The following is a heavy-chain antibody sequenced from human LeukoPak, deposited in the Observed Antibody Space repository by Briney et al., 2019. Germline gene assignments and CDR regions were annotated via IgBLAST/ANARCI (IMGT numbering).Heavy chain of an antibody. CDR2: INHSGST. J-gene: IGHJ6*02. D-gene: IGHD5-12*01. Sequence: SETLSLTCAVYGGSFSGYYWGWIRQPPGKGLEWIGEINHSGSTNYNPSLKSRVTISVDTSKNQFSLKLSSVTAADTAVYYCARGVATIVGYYYGMDVWGQGTTVTVSS. CDR1: GGSFSGYY. V-gene: IGHV4-34*01. CDR3: ARGVATIVGYYYGMDV.